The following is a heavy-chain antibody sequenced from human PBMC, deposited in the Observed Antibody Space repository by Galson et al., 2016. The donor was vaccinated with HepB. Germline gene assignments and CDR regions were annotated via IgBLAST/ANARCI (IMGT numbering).Heavy chain of an antibody. D-gene: IGHD3-9*01. V-gene: IGHV3-13*04. CDR3: VSDVLRDFDWLLYGGSNYYYYGRDV. CDR1: GFIFSTYD. Sequence: LRLSCAASGFIFSTYDMHWVRQPTGKGLEWVSAIGTVGDTHYPDSVKGRFTISRENAQTSLYLQMNSLRAGDTAVYYCVSDVLRDFDWLLYGGSNYYYYGRDVWGQGTTGTV. J-gene: IGHJ6*02. CDR2: IGTVGDT.